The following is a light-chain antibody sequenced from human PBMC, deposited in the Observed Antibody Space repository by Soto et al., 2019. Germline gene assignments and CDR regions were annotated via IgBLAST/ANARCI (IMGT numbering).Light chain of an antibody. CDR1: SSNVGKNY. CDR3: GTWYSSLRDNWV. V-gene: IGLV1-51*01. J-gene: IGLJ3*02. CDR2: DGN. Sequence: QSVLTQPPSVSAAPGQKVTISCSGSSSNVGKNYVSWYQQFPGTTPKLLLYDGNKRFSGIPDRFSASKSGTSATLGITGLQPGDEADYYCGTWYSSLRDNWVFGGGTKLTVL.